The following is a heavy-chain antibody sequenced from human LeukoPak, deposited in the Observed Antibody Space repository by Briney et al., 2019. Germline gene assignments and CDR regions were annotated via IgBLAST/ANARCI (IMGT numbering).Heavy chain of an antibody. V-gene: IGHV3-21*01. D-gene: IGHD3-22*01. Sequence: PGGSLRLSCAASGFTFSSYSMNWVRQAPGKGLEWVSSISSSSSYIYYADSVKGRFTISRDNSKNTLYLQMSSLRAEDTAVYFCARMSVTMIVLVSYFDSWGQGTLVTVSS. J-gene: IGHJ4*02. CDR3: ARMSVTMIVLVSYFDS. CDR2: ISSSSSYI. CDR1: GFTFSSYS.